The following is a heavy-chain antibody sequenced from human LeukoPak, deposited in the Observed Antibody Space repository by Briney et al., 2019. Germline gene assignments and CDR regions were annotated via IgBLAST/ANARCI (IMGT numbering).Heavy chain of an antibody. CDR2: INHSGST. D-gene: IGHD3-10*01. CDR3: ARRRSRITMVRGVLDY. V-gene: IGHV4-34*01. Sequence: SETLSLTCAVYGGSFSGYYWSWIRQPPGKGLEWIGEINHSGSTNYNPSLKSRVTISVDTSKNQFSLKLSSVTAADTAVYYCARRRSRITMVRGVLDYWGQGTLVTVSS. J-gene: IGHJ4*02. CDR1: GGSFSGYY.